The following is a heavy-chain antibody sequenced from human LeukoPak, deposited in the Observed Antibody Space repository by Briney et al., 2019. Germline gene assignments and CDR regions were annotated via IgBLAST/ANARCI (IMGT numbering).Heavy chain of an antibody. CDR2: INPSGGST. J-gene: IGHJ4*02. CDR1: KFTFSTFA. Sequence: GRSLRLSCAASKFTFSTFAMHWVRQAPGKGLEWMGIINPSGGSTSYAQKFQGRVTMTRDTSTSTVYMELSSLRSEDTAVYYCARALGDYGNNRVYYFDYWGQGSLVTVSS. D-gene: IGHD4-17*01. CDR3: ARALGDYGNNRVYYFDY. V-gene: IGHV1-46*01.